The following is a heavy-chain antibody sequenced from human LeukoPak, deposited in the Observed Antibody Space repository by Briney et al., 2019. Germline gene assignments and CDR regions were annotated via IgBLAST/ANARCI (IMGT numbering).Heavy chain of an antibody. CDR3: AKGDVVGATGDLDY. D-gene: IGHD1-26*01. CDR2: ISGSGGST. Sequence: GGSLRLSCAASGFTFSSYAMSWVRQAPGKGPEWVSAISGSGGSTYYADPVKGRFTISRDNSKNTLYLQMNSLRAEDTAVYYCAKGDVVGATGDLDYWGQGTLVTVSS. J-gene: IGHJ4*02. V-gene: IGHV3-23*01. CDR1: GFTFSSYA.